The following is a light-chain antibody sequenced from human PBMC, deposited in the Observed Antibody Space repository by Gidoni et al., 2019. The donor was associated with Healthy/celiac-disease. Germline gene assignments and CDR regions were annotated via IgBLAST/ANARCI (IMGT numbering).Light chain of an antibody. CDR3: QQYGSSPLYT. CDR2: GAS. J-gene: IGKJ2*01. CDR1: QSVSSCY. V-gene: IGKV3-20*01. Sequence: EIVLTQSPGTLSLSPGERATLSCRASQSVSSCYLAWYQQKPGQAPRLLIYGASSRATGIPDRFSGSGSGTDFTLTISRLEPEDYAVDYCQQYGSSPLYTFGQGTKLEIK.